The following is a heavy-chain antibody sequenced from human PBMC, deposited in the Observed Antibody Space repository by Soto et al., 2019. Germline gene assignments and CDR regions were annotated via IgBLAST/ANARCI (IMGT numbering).Heavy chain of an antibody. V-gene: IGHV1-18*01. J-gene: IGHJ3*02. D-gene: IGHD2-15*01. CDR3: ARDRGDIVVVVAAIADAFDI. Sequence: ASVKVSCKASGYTFTSYGISWVRQAPGQGLEWMGWISAYNGNTNYAQKLQGRVTMTTDTSTSTAYMELRSLRSDDTAVYYCARDRGDIVVVVAAIADAFDIWGQGTMVTVSS. CDR2: ISAYNGNT. CDR1: GYTFTSYG.